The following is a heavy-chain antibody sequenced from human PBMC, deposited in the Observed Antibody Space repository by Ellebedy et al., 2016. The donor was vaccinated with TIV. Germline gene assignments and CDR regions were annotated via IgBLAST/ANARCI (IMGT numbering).Heavy chain of an antibody. Sequence: SETLSLTXTVSGGSISSYYWSWIRQPAGKGLEWIGRIYTSGSTNYNPSLKSRVTMSVDTSKNQFSLKLSSVTAADTAVYYCARDPRGSHFGELLFPYYFDYWGQGTLVTVSS. J-gene: IGHJ4*02. D-gene: IGHD3-10*01. CDR2: IYTSGST. CDR3: ARDPRGSHFGELLFPYYFDY. CDR1: GGSISSYY. V-gene: IGHV4-4*07.